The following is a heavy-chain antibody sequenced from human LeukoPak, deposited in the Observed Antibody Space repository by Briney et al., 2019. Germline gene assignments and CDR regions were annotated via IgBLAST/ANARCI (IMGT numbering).Heavy chain of an antibody. V-gene: IGHV3-30-3*01. J-gene: IGHJ4*02. CDR2: ISYDGSNK. Sequence: GGSLRLSRAASGFTFSSYAMHWVRQAPGKGLEWVAVISYDGSNKYYADSVKGRFTISRDNSKNTLYLQMNSLRAEDTAVYYCARDAGEVGADYFDYWGQGTLVTVSS. CDR3: ARDAGEVGADYFDY. CDR1: GFTFSSYA. D-gene: IGHD1-26*01.